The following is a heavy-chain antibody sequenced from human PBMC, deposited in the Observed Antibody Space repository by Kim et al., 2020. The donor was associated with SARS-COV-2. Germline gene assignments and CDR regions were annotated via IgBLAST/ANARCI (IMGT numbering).Heavy chain of an antibody. CDR2: IHYSGRT. J-gene: IGHJ5*01. CDR3: ARDISISWFYF. V-gene: IGHV4-39*07. Sequence: SQTLSLTCTASGVSSSTVNHYWGWMRQAPGKGLEWIGTIHYSGRTYYNPSLKSRVTISVDTSKSQFSLKLSSVTAADTAIYYCARDISISWFYFWGQGTLVTVSS. CDR1: GVSSSTVNHY. D-gene: IGHD3-3*02.